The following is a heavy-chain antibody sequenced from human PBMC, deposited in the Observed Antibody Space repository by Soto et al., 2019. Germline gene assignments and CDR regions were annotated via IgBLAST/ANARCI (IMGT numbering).Heavy chain of an antibody. D-gene: IGHD3-9*01. CDR2: ISAYNGNT. Sequence: GASVKVSCKASGYTFTSYGISWVRQAPGQGLEWMGWISAYNGNTNYAQKLQGRVTMTTDTSTSTAYMELRSLRSDDTAVYYCARVTSVGDILTGYPPVDDWGQGTLVTVSS. CDR1: GYTFTSYG. J-gene: IGHJ4*02. CDR3: ARVTSVGDILTGYPPVDD. V-gene: IGHV1-18*01.